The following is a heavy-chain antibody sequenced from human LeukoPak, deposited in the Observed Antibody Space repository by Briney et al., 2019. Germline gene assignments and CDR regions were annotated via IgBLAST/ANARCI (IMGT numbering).Heavy chain of an antibody. J-gene: IGHJ4*02. Sequence: PSGTLSLTCAVSGGSISSSNWWSWVRQPPGKGLEWIGEIYHSGSTNYNPSLKSRVTISVDKSKNQFSLKLSSVTAADTAVYYCARGLTGIKYMAARPFDYWGQGTLVTVSS. V-gene: IGHV4-4*02. CDR3: ARGLTGIKYMAARPFDY. D-gene: IGHD1-14*01. CDR2: IYHSGST. CDR1: GGSISSSNW.